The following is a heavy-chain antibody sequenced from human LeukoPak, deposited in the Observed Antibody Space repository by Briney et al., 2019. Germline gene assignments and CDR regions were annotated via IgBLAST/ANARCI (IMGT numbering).Heavy chain of an antibody. CDR3: ARADPGYYDSSGYYYYYYGMDV. CDR2: INPNSGGT. CDR1: GYTFTGYY. V-gene: IGHV1-2*04. J-gene: IGHJ6*02. D-gene: IGHD3-22*01. Sequence: ASVKVSCKASGYTFTGYYMHWVRQAPGQGLEWMGWINPNSGGTNYAQKFQGWVTMTRDTSISTAYMELSRLRSDDTAVYYCARADPGYYDSSGYYYYYYGMDVWGQGTTVTVSS.